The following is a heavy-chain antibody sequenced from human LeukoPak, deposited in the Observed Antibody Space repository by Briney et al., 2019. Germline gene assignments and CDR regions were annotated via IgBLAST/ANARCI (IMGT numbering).Heavy chain of an antibody. J-gene: IGHJ4*02. Sequence: GGSLRLSCAASGLTFSMYSMNWVRQAPGKGLEWISYINSSSSGVYYADSVKGRFTISRDNAKNILYLQMNSLRAEDTAVYYCARDHYFDTSGYSRSLDYWGQGTLVTVSS. CDR2: INSSSSGV. CDR1: GLTFSMYS. D-gene: IGHD3-22*01. CDR3: ARDHYFDTSGYSRSLDY. V-gene: IGHV3-48*01.